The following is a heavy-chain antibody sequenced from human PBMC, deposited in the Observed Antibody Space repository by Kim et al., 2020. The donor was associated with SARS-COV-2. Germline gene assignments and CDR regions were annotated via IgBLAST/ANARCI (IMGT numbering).Heavy chain of an antibody. D-gene: IGHD3-3*01. CDR3: ARGGFFGITIFGVVKWGGMDV. J-gene: IGHJ6*02. CDR1: GGSFSGYY. Sequence: SETLSLTCAVYGGSFSGYYWSWIRQPPGKGLEWIGEINHSGSTNYNPSLKSRVTISVYTSKNQFSLKLSSVTAADTAVYYCARGGFFGITIFGVVKWGGMDVWGQGTTVTVSS. CDR2: INHSGST. V-gene: IGHV4-34*01.